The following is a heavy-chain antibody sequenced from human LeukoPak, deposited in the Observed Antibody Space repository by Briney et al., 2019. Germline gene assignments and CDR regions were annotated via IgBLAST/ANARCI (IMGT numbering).Heavy chain of an antibody. D-gene: IGHD3-22*01. CDR3: ATGSSGYYFYFDY. Sequence: SVKVSCKASGGTFSSYAISWVRQAPGQGLEWMGGIIPIFGTANYAQKFQGRVTMTEDTSTDTAYMELSSLRSEDTAVYYCATGSSGYYFYFDYWGQGTLVTVSS. CDR2: IIPIFGTA. CDR1: GGTFSSYA. V-gene: IGHV1-69*06. J-gene: IGHJ4*02.